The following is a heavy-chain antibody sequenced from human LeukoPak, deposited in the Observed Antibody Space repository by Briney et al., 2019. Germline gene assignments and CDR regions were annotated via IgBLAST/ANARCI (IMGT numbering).Heavy chain of an antibody. CDR1: GFTFDDYG. Sequence: PGGSLRLSCAASGFTFDDYGMSWVRQAPGKGLEWVSGISWNSGSIGYADSVKGRFTISRDNAKNSLYLQMNSLRAEDTALYYCAKDLRRKMISAGTFDYWGQGTLVTVSS. J-gene: IGHJ4*02. CDR2: ISWNSGSI. V-gene: IGHV3-9*01. CDR3: AKDLRRKMISAGTFDY. D-gene: IGHD6-19*01.